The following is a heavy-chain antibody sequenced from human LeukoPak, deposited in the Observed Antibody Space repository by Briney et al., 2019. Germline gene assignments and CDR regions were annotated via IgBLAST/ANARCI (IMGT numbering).Heavy chain of an antibody. V-gene: IGHV4-59*01. D-gene: IGHD3-22*01. J-gene: IGHJ4*02. CDR3: ARAPDYYDSSGYVEKYNFDY. CDR1: GGSISSYY. CDR2: IYYSGST. Sequence: PSETLSLTCTVSGGSISSYYWSWIRQPPGKGLEWIGYIYYSGSTNYNPSLKSRVTISVDTSKNQFSLKLSSVTAADTAVYYCARAPDYYDSSGYVEKYNFDYWGQGTLVTVSS.